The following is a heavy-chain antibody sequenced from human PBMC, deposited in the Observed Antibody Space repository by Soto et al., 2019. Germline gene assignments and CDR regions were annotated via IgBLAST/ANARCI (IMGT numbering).Heavy chain of an antibody. D-gene: IGHD3-9*01. CDR2: ISGSGGST. CDR3: AKVLRYFDWLLSY. J-gene: IGHJ4*02. CDR1: GFTFSSYA. Sequence: EVPLLESGGGLVQPGGSLRLSCAASGFTFSSYAMSWVRQAPGKGLEWVSAISGSGGSTYYADSVKGRFTISRDNSKNTLYLQMNSLRAEDTAVYYCAKVLRYFDWLLSYWGQGTLVTVSS. V-gene: IGHV3-23*01.